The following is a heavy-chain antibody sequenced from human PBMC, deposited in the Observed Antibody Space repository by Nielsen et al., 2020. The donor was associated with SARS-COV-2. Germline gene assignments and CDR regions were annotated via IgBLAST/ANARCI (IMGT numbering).Heavy chain of an antibody. V-gene: IGHV3-23*05. CDR3: ANDYFGNY. Sequence: GESLKISCAASGFTFGSYAMSWVRQAPGKGLEWVSVIYSSGSTYYADSVKGRFTISRDSSKNTLYLQMNSLRAEDTAVYYCANDYFGNYWGQGTLVTVSS. CDR1: GFTFGSYA. J-gene: IGHJ4*02. D-gene: IGHD3-10*01. CDR2: IYSSGST.